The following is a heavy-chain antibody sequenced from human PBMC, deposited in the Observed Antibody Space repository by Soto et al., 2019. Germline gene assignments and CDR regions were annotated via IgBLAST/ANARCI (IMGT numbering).Heavy chain of an antibody. CDR2: IYTGGST. CDR1: GFTVSSDY. CDR3: ARAYGGNPALFDP. J-gene: IGHJ5*02. D-gene: IGHD4-17*01. V-gene: IGHV3-53*01. Sequence: EVHLVESGGGLIQPGGSLRLSCAASGFTVSSDYMSWVRQAPGKGLEWVSVIYTGGSTYYADYVKGRFTFSRDNAKYTLYLQMNSLRAEDTAVYYFARAYGGNPALFDPWVQGTLVTVSA.